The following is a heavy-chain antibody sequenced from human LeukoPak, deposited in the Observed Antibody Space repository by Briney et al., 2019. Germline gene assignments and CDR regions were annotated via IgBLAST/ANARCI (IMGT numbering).Heavy chain of an antibody. CDR1: GGSISSYY. D-gene: IGHD3/OR15-3a*01. J-gene: IGHJ4*02. Sequence: SETLSLTCTVSGGSISSYYWGWFRQPPGKGLEWIGYISYTGSTDYNPSLTIRVTISVDTSKNQFSLKLSSVTAADTAVYYCARGAFWTAYQYYSDYWGQGTLVTVSS. V-gene: IGHV4-59*13. CDR3: ARGAFWTAYQYYSDY. CDR2: ISYTGST.